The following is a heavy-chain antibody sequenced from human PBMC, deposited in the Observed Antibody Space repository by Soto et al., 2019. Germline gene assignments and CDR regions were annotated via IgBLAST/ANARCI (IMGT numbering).Heavy chain of an antibody. Sequence: QVQLVQSGAEVKKPGSSVKVSCKASGGSLSNYGISWERQAPGQGLEWMGGIIPVFGTSNYAQKFQGRVTITGDESTSIVYMDVSSLRSEDTAVYYCARGVAAKIAVDTYYDMDVWGQGTTVTVSS. CDR1: GGSLSNYG. D-gene: IGHD2-15*01. V-gene: IGHV1-69*12. J-gene: IGHJ6*03. CDR2: IIPVFGTS. CDR3: ARGVAAKIAVDTYYDMDV.